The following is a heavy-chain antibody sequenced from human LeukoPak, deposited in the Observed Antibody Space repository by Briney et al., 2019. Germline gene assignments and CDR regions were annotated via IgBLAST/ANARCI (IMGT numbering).Heavy chain of an antibody. Sequence: NHGESLKISCKGSGNFFTSYWIGWVRQMPGKGLESMGIIYPGDSDTRYSPSFEGQVTISADKSISTAYLQWSSLKASDTAMYYCARYEYTSSSRYFDYWGQGTLVTVSS. CDR2: IYPGDSDT. CDR1: GNFFTSYW. CDR3: ARYEYTSSSRYFDY. J-gene: IGHJ4*02. V-gene: IGHV5-51*01. D-gene: IGHD6-6*01.